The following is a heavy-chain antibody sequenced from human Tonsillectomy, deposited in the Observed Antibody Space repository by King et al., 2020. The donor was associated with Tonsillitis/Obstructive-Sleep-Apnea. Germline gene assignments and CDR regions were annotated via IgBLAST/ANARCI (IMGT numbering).Heavy chain of an antibody. CDR3: AKDXGYGLGTDYEGY. Sequence: VQLVESGGGLIQPGGSLRLSCAASGFTINNNYMSWVRQAPGKGLEWVSVIYSDGTTYYADSVKGRFTISRDNSKNTLYLQMNSLRADDTAVYYCAKDXGYGLGTDYEGYWGQGTLVTVSS. CDR2: IYSDGTT. D-gene: IGHD3-10*01. CDR1: GFTINNNY. V-gene: IGHV3-53*01. J-gene: IGHJ4*02.